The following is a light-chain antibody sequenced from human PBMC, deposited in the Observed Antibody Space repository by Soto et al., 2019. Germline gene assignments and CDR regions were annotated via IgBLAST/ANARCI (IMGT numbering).Light chain of an antibody. V-gene: IGKV3-20*01. CDR3: QQYGSSPYT. J-gene: IGKJ2*01. Sequence: EIVLTQSPGTLSLSPGERATLSCRASQRVSSSFLAWYQQKPGQAPRLLIYGASFRATGIPDRFSGSGSGTDFTLTISRLEPEDFAVYYCQQYGSSPYTFGQGTKLEIK. CDR1: QRVSSSF. CDR2: GAS.